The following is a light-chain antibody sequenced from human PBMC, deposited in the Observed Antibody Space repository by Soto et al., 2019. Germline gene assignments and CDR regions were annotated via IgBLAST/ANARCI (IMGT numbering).Light chain of an antibody. J-gene: IGKJ2*01. CDR3: RQYGSSPSYT. CDR2: GAS. CDR1: QSLSSY. V-gene: IGKV3-20*01. Sequence: EIVLTQSPGTLSLSPGERATLSCRASQSLSSYLAWYQQKPGQAPRLLIYGASSRATGIPDRFSGSGSGTDFTLTISRLEPDDFAVYYCRQYGSSPSYTFGQGTKLEIK.